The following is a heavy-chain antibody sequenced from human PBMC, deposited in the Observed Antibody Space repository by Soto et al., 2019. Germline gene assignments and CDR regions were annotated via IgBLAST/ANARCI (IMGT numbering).Heavy chain of an antibody. D-gene: IGHD6-19*01. V-gene: IGHV1-69*08. Sequence: QVQLVQSGAEVKKPGSSVKVSCKASGGTFSSYTISWVRQAPGQGLEWMGRIIPILGITNYAQKFQGRVTITADKSTSTAYMELSSLRSEDTAVYYCARDEGTYSSGWYRDYWGQGTLVTVSS. J-gene: IGHJ4*02. CDR1: GGTFSSYT. CDR3: ARDEGTYSSGWYRDY. CDR2: IIPILGIT.